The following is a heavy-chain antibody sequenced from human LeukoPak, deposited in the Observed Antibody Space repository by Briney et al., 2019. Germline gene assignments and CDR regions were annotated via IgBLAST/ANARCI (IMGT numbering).Heavy chain of an antibody. D-gene: IGHD2-15*01. CDR1: GGSISSGGYS. J-gene: IGHJ4*02. Sequence: SQTLSLTCAVSGGSISSGGYSWRWIRQPPGKGLEWIGYIYHSGSTYYNPSLKSRVTISVDRSKNQFSLKLSSVTAADTAVYYCASGYCSGGSCYAKPFDYWGQGTLVTVSS. V-gene: IGHV4-30-2*01. CDR3: ASGYCSGGSCYAKPFDY. CDR2: IYHSGST.